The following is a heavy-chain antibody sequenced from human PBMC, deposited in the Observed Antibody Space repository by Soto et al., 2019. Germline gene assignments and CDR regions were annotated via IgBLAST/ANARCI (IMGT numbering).Heavy chain of an antibody. V-gene: IGHV1-2*04. CDR1: GYTFTSYG. CDR3: ARDSDYGDYTFDY. D-gene: IGHD4-17*01. Sequence: ASVKVSCKASGYTFTSYGISWVRQAPGQGLEWMGWISANSGSTNYAQKFQGWVTMTRDTSISTAYMELSRLRSDDTAVYYCARDSDYGDYTFDYWGQGTLVTVSS. J-gene: IGHJ4*02. CDR2: ISANSGST.